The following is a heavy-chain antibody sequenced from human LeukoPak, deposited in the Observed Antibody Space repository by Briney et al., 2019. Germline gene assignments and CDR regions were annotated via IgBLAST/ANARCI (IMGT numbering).Heavy chain of an antibody. CDR3: ARSSSSSGYYFDY. D-gene: IGHD6-6*01. J-gene: IGHJ4*02. V-gene: IGHV1-2*02. CDR1: GYIFTDYY. Sequence: ASVKVSCKASGYIFTDYYMHWVRQAPGQGLEWMGWINPDSGGASFAQKFQDRVTMTRDTSISTAYMELSRLRSDETAGYFCARSSSSSGYYFDYWGQGTLVTVSS. CDR2: INPDSGGA.